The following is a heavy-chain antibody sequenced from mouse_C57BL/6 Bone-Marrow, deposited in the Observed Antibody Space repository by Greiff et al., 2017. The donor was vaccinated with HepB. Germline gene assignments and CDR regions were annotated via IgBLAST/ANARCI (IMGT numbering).Heavy chain of an antibody. CDR2: IHPNSGST. J-gene: IGHJ2*01. D-gene: IGHD3-1*01. CDR3: ARSGYGSPDS. Sequence: QVQLKQPGAELVKPGASVKLSCKASGYTFTSYWMHWVKQRPGQGLEWIGMIHPNSGSTNYNEKFKSKATLTVYKSSSTAYMQLRSLTSEDSAVYYCARSGYGSPDSWGQGTTLTVSS. CDR1: GYTFTSYW. V-gene: IGHV1-64*01.